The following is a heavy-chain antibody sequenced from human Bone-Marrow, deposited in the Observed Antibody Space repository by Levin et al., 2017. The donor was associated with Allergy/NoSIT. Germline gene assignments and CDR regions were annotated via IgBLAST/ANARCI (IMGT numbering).Heavy chain of an antibody. Sequence: HAGGSLRLSCAASGFTFSNYYMHWVRQAPGKGLVWVSRVISDGSITDYADSVKGRFTISRDNARNTLYLQMNSLRAEDTAVYYCARGGCSSTSCLDNWGQGILVTVSS. CDR1: GFTFSNYY. V-gene: IGHV3-74*01. J-gene: IGHJ4*02. D-gene: IGHD2-2*01. CDR3: ARGGCSSTSCLDN. CDR2: VISDGSIT.